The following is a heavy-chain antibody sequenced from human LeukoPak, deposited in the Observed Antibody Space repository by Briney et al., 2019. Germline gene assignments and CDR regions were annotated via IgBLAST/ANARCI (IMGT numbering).Heavy chain of an antibody. CDR1: GYTFTSYG. CDR3: ARDSDVYSNYAINRFDP. CDR2: ISAYNGNT. Sequence: GASVKVSCKASGYTFTSYGISWVRQAPRQGLEWMGWISAYNGNTNYAQKLQGRVTMTTDTSTSTAYMELRSLRSDDTAVYYCARDSDVYSNYAINRFDPWGQGTLVTVSS. V-gene: IGHV1-18*01. J-gene: IGHJ5*02. D-gene: IGHD4-4*01.